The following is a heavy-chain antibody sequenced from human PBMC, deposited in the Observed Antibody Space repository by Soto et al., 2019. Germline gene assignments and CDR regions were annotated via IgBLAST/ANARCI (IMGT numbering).Heavy chain of an antibody. CDR1: GGTFSSYA. CDR3: ARRYGSGKVYFDY. D-gene: IGHD3-10*01. J-gene: IGHJ4*02. CDR2: IVPIVDTS. Sequence: GASVKVSCKTSGGTFSSYAIGWVRQAPGQGLEWMGGIVPIVDTSTYAQKFQGRVTMTRDTSTSTVYMELSSLRSEDTAVYYCARRYGSGKVYFDYWGQGTLVTVSS. V-gene: IGHV1-69*05.